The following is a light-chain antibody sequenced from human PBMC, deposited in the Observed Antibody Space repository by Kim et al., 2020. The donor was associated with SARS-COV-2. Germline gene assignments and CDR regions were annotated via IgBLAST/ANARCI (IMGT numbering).Light chain of an antibody. CDR1: SSDVGSYNL. V-gene: IGLV2-23*01. CDR3: CSYAGSSTWV. CDR2: EGS. Sequence: LSQPASVSGSPGQSITISCTGTSSDVGSYNLVSWYQQHPGKAPKLMIYEGSKRPSGVSNRFSGSKSGNTASLTISGLQAEDEADYYCCSYAGSSTWVF. J-gene: IGLJ3*02.